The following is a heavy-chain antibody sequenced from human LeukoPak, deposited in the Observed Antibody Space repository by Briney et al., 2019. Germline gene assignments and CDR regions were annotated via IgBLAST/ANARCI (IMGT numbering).Heavy chain of an antibody. CDR2: IIPIFGTA. V-gene: IGHV1-69*13. Sequence: SVKVSCKASGGTFSSYAISWVRQAPGQGLERMGGIIPIFGTANYAQKFQGRVTITADESTSTAYMELSSLRSEDTAVYYCARDSDNWNYFDYWGQGTLVTVSS. CDR1: GGTFSSYA. J-gene: IGHJ4*02. CDR3: ARDSDNWNYFDY. D-gene: IGHD1-20*01.